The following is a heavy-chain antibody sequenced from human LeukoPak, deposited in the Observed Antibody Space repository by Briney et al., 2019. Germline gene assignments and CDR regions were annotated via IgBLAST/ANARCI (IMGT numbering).Heavy chain of an antibody. J-gene: IGHJ4*02. D-gene: IGHD3-3*01. CDR1: GFTFSSYE. CDR2: ISSSGSTI. Sequence: GGSLRLSCAASGFTFSSYEMNWVRQAPGKGLEWVSYISSSGSTIYYADSVKGRFTISRDNAKNSLYLQMNSLRTEDTALYYCAKDTIVGYDFWSGYFAYWGQGTLVTVSS. CDR3: AKDTIVGYDFWSGYFAY. V-gene: IGHV3-48*03.